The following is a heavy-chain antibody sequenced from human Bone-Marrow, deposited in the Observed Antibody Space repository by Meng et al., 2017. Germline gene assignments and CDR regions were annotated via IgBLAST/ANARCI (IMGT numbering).Heavy chain of an antibody. CDR2: INPNSGGT. V-gene: IGHV1-2*06. CDR3: ARDIVVVPAAMGYYYYGMDV. J-gene: IGHJ6*02. D-gene: IGHD2-2*01. CDR1: GYTFTGYY. Sequence: ASVKVSCKASGYTFTGYYMHWVRQAPGQGLEWMGRINPNSGGTNYAQKFQGRVTMTRDTSISTAYMELSRLRSDDTAVNYCARDIVVVPAAMGYYYYGMDVWGQGTTVTVSS.